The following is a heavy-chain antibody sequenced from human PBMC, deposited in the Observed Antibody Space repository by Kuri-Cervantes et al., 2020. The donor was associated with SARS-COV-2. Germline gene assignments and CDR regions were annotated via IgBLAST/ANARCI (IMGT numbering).Heavy chain of an antibody. CDR1: GFTFSSYG. CDR2: VSHDGSKK. CDR3: ASWPVTYPTTFDI. J-gene: IGHJ3*02. V-gene: IGHV3-30*03. D-gene: IGHD4-17*01. Sequence: GESLKISCAASGFTFSSYGMHWVRQAPGKGLEWVAFVSHDGSKKYYADSVRGRFTISRDNSKNILYLQMNSLRDEDTAVYYCASWPVTYPTTFDIWGQGTMVTVSS.